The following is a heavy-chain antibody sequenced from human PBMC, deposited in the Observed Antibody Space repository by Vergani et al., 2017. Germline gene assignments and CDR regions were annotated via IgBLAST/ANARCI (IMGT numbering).Heavy chain of an antibody. D-gene: IGHD3-16*01. J-gene: IGHJ5*02. CDR1: GGSISSYY. CDR2: IYTSGST. Sequence: QVQLQESGPGLVKPSQTLSLTCTVSGGSISSYYWSWIRQPPGKGLEWIGRIYTSGSTNYNPSLKSRVTMSVDTSKNQFSLKLSSVTAADTAVYYCARGDFIAAFNWFDPWGQGTLVTVSS. V-gene: IGHV4-4*07. CDR3: ARGDFIAAFNWFDP.